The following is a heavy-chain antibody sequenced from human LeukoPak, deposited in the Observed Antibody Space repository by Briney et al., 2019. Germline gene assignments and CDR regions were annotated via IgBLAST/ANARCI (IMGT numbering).Heavy chain of an antibody. J-gene: IGHJ4*02. D-gene: IGHD4-23*01. CDR2: LKQDGSVK. Sequence: GGSLRLSCVASGFTFSTYWMSWVRQAPGKGLEWVANLKQDGSVKHYVDSAKGRFTISRDNAKNSLYLQMTNLRAEDTAVYYCATSADSPGNSWGQGTLITVSS. V-gene: IGHV3-7*01. CDR1: GFTFSTYW. CDR3: ATSADSPGNS.